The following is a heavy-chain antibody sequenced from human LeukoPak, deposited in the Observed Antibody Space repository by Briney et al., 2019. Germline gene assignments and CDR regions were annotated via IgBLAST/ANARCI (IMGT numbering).Heavy chain of an antibody. Sequence: ASVKVSCKASGYTFTGYYMHWVRQAPGQGLEWMGRIDPNSGGTNYAQKFQGRVTMTRDTSISTAYMELSRLRSDDTAVYYCASYSSYYDSSGYYTDAFDIWGQGTMVTVSS. V-gene: IGHV1-2*06. CDR2: IDPNSGGT. CDR1: GYTFTGYY. CDR3: ASYSSYYDSSGYYTDAFDI. J-gene: IGHJ3*02. D-gene: IGHD3-22*01.